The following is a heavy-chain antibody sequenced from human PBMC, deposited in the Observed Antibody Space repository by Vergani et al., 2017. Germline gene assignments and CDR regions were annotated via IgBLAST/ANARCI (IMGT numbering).Heavy chain of an antibody. CDR3: ARSIGYXAGATCRAYYFDH. CDR1: GYIFKNYY. CDR2: LNPTTGHT. J-gene: IGHJ5*02. Sequence: VQLVQSVAEVRKPGASVTVSCTASGYIFKNYYIHWLRQAPGQAFEWMGILNPTTGHTTSAQKFMGRVDMTRDPSTDTSTRTVQMTLSSLRSEDTAVYYCARSIGYXAGATCRAYYFDHWGQGTRVTVSS. D-gene: IGHD2-21*01. V-gene: IGHV1-46*02.